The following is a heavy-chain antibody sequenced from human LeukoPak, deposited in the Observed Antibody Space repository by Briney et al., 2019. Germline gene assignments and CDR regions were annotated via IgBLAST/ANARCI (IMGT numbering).Heavy chain of an antibody. CDR2: ISYDGSNK. CDR3: AKEGSSSGWYSY. CDR1: GFTFSSYA. V-gene: IGHV3-30-3*01. Sequence: GGSLRLSCAASGFTFSSYAMPWVRQAPGKGLEWVAVISYDGSNKYYADSVKGRFTISRDNSKNTLYLQMNSLRAEDTAVYYCAKEGSSSGWYSYWGQGTLVTVSS. J-gene: IGHJ4*02. D-gene: IGHD6-19*01.